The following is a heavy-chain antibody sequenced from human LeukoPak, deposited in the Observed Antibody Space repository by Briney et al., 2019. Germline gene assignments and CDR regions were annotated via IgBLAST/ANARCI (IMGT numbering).Heavy chain of an antibody. Sequence: LETLSLTCTVSGGSISSYYWSWIRQPAGKGLEWIGRIYTSGSTNYNPSLKSRVTMSVDTSKNQFSLKLSSVTAADTAVYYCARDYEVTMVRAPTFDIWGQGTMVTVSS. CDR1: GGSISSYY. J-gene: IGHJ3*02. CDR3: ARDYEVTMVRAPTFDI. D-gene: IGHD3-10*01. CDR2: IYTSGST. V-gene: IGHV4-4*07.